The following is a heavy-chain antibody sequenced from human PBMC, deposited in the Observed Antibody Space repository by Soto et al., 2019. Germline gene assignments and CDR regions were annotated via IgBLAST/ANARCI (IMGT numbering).Heavy chain of an antibody. CDR2: ISPSGGST. D-gene: IGHD1-26*01. Sequence: ASVKVSCKASGYTFTSHYLHWVRQAPGQGLEWMGIISPSGGSTSCAQEFQGRVTLTRDTSTSTDYMELSSLRSEDTAAYYCARDSGFYSGDYWGQGTQVTVSS. V-gene: IGHV1-46*01. J-gene: IGHJ4*02. CDR3: ARDSGFYSGDY. CDR1: GYTFTSHY.